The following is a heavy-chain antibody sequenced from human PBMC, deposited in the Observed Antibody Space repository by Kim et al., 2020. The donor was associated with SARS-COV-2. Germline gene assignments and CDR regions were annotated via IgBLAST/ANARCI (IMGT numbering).Heavy chain of an antibody. Sequence: GGSLRLSCAASGFTFSSYWMSWVRQAPGKGLEWVANIKQDGSEKYYVDSVKGRFTISRDNAKNSLYLQMNSLRAEDTAVYYCARVPRSSWVWYFDLWGRGTLVTVSS. CDR3: ARVPRSSWVWYFDL. V-gene: IGHV3-7*03. CDR2: IKQDGSEK. J-gene: IGHJ2*01. CDR1: GFTFSSYW. D-gene: IGHD6-13*01.